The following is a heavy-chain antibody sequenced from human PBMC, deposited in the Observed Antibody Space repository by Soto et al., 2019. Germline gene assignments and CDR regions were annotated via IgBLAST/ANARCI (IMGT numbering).Heavy chain of an antibody. CDR2: IIPILGIA. D-gene: IGHD6-13*01. Sequence: QVQLVQSGAEVKKPGSSVKVSCKASGGTFSSYTISWVRQAPGQGLEWMGRIIPILGIANYAQKFQGRVTITADKSTSTAYMELGSLRSEDTAVYYCARDLPGGAAAGTGDWFDPWGQGTLVTVSS. V-gene: IGHV1-69*08. CDR1: GGTFSSYT. CDR3: ARDLPGGAAAGTGDWFDP. J-gene: IGHJ5*02.